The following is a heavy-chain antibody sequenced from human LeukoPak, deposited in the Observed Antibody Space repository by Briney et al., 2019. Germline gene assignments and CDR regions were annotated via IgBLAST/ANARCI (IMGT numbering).Heavy chain of an antibody. CDR3: ARKQGFGIMITFGGVSWFDP. V-gene: IGHV1-2*02. CDR1: GYTFTGYY. CDR2: INPNSGGT. J-gene: IGHJ5*02. D-gene: IGHD3-16*01. Sequence: GASVKVSCKASGYTFTGYYMHWVRQAPGQGLEWMGWINPNSGGTNYTQKFQGRVTMTRDTSISTAYMELSRLRYDDTAVYYCARKQGFGIMITFGGVSWFDPWGQGTLVTVSS.